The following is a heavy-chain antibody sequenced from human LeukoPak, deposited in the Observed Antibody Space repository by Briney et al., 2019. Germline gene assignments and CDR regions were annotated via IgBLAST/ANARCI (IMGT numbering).Heavy chain of an antibody. J-gene: IGHJ6*03. CDR3: ARGRQDVTMIVVVMTAVSYYLDV. Sequence: SETLSLTCAVDGGSFSGYYWTWIRQTPEKGLEWIGEMNPSGSTSYNPSLKSRVTISVDTSKNQFSLKLSSVTAADTAVYYCARGRQDVTMIVVVMTAVSYYLDVWGKGTTVTVS. D-gene: IGHD3-22*01. CDR1: GGSFSGYY. CDR2: MNPSGST. V-gene: IGHV4-34*01.